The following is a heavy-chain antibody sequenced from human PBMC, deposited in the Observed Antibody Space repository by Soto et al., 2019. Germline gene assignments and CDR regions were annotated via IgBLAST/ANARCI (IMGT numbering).Heavy chain of an antibody. Sequence: QVQLQESGPGLVKPSQTLSLTCTVSGGSIRSGGYYWSWIRQHPGKGLEWIGYIYYSGSTYYNPSLKSRVTISVDKSKNQFSLKLSSVTAADTAVYYCARQSRNGRLQQNAFDIWGQGTMVTVSS. J-gene: IGHJ3*02. CDR3: ARQSRNGRLQQNAFDI. V-gene: IGHV4-31*03. CDR2: IYYSGST. CDR1: GGSIRSGGYY. D-gene: IGHD6-25*01.